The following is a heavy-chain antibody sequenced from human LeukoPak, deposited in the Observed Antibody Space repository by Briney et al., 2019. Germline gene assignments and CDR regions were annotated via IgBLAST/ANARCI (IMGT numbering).Heavy chain of an antibody. Sequence: ASVKACCKAVGYTVTSYDINWVRQASGQGVGWRGGMTPNSGNAGYAQKFQRRVAMTRNSSITTASLDLSSLTSEDTAVYYCARRHGICSDGSCYYPDYWGQGTLVTVSS. CDR2: MTPNSGNA. CDR1: GYTVTSYD. J-gene: IGHJ4*02. CDR3: ARRHGICSDGSCYYPDY. V-gene: IGHV1-8*01. D-gene: IGHD2-15*01.